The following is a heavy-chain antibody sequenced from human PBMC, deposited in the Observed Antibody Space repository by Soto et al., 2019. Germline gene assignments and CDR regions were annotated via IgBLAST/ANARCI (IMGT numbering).Heavy chain of an antibody. CDR1: GYTFTSSA. Sequence: ASVKVSCKASGYTFTSSAMHWVRQAPGQRLEWMGWINAGNGNTKYSQKFQGRVTITRDTSASTAYMELSSLRSEDTAVYYCARASPRAVAGNDYWGQGTLVTVSS. J-gene: IGHJ4*02. D-gene: IGHD6-19*01. CDR3: ARASPRAVAGNDY. V-gene: IGHV1-3*01. CDR2: INAGNGNT.